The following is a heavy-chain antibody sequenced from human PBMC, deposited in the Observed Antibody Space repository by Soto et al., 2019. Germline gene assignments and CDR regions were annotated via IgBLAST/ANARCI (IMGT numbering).Heavy chain of an antibody. CDR3: ARVFRWSSSSWGFDY. CDR1: GYIFLSYG. CDR2: ISAYNANT. D-gene: IGHD6-6*01. V-gene: IGHV1-18*01. Sequence: QVQLVQSGAEVKKPGASVKVSCKASGYIFLSYGITWVRQAPGQGLEWMGWISAYNANTNYGQKFQDRVSMTTDTSSNTAYLEVRSLRSDDTAFYFCARVFRWSSSSWGFDYWGQGTLVTVSS. J-gene: IGHJ4*02.